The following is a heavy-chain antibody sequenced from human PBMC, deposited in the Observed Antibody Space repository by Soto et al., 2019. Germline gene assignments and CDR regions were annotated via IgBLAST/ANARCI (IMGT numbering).Heavy chain of an antibody. V-gene: IGHV4-39*01. D-gene: IGHD2-2*01. CDR2: IYYSGST. CDR3: ARPRYCSSTSCYSWFDP. CDR1: GGSISSSSYY. J-gene: IGHJ5*02. Sequence: QLQLQESGPGLVKPSETLSLTCTVSGGSISSSSYYWGWIRQPPGKGLEWIGSIYYSGSTYYNPSLKSRVTISVDTSKNQFSLKLSSVTAADTAVYYCARPRYCSSTSCYSWFDPWGQGTLVTVSS.